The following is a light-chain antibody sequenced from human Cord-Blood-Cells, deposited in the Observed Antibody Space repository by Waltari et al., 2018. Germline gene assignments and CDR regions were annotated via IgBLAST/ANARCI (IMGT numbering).Light chain of an antibody. V-gene: IGKV3-15*01. CDR2: GAS. CDR1: QSVSSN. CDR3: QQYNNWPRT. J-gene: IGKJ1*01. Sequence: EIVMTQSPATLSVSPGERATLSCRASQSVSSNLAWYQQKPGQAPRLLIYGASTRATGIPARFSGSGSETEFTLTISSLQSEDFAAYYCQQYNNWPRTFGQGTKVEIK.